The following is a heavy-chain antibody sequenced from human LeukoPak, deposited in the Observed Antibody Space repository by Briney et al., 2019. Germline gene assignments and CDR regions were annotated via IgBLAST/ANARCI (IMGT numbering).Heavy chain of an antibody. V-gene: IGHV1-46*01. Sequence: ASVKVSCKASGYTFTSYYMHWVRQAPGQGLEWRGIINPSGGSTSYAQKFQGRVTMTRDTSTSTVYMELSSLRSEDTAVYYCARGAGDTYYDSSGYYSSDYWGQGTLVTVSS. J-gene: IGHJ4*02. D-gene: IGHD3-22*01. CDR3: ARGAGDTYYDSSGYYSSDY. CDR2: INPSGGST. CDR1: GYTFTSYY.